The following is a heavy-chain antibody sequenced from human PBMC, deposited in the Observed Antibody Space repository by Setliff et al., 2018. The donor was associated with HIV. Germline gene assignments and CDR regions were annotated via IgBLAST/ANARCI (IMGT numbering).Heavy chain of an antibody. CDR2: IRAYNGNT. Sequence: ASVKVSCKTSGYTFTNYGISWVRQAPGQGLEWTGWIRAYNGNTNYAQRLQGRVTMTTDTSTSTAYMELRSLRSDDTAVYYCARDGWRHVLHGNYYYYFMDVWGKGTTVTVSS. CDR3: ARDGWRHVLHGNYYYYFMDV. V-gene: IGHV1-18*01. CDR1: GYTFTNYG. J-gene: IGHJ6*03. D-gene: IGHD2-8*01.